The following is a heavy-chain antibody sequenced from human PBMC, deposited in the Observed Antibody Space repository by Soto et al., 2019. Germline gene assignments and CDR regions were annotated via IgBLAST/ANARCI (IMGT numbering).Heavy chain of an antibody. CDR2: ISSSGNYI. V-gene: IGHV3-21*06. CDR3: ARESGSYSKGNAY. CDR1: GFSFSTYS. J-gene: IGHJ4*02. D-gene: IGHD1-26*01. Sequence: EVQLVESGGGLVKPGGSLRLSCAASGFSFSTYSMNWVRQAPGKGLEWVSCISSSGNYIYYADSVKGRFTISRDNAKNSLYLKMHSRRAEDTAVYYCARESGSYSKGNAYWGQGTLVTVSS.